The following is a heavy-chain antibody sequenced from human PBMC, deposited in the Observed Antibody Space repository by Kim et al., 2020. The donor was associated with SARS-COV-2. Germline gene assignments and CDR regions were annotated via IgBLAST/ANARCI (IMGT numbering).Heavy chain of an antibody. CDR2: IKQDGSEN. D-gene: IGHD4-17*01. J-gene: IGHJ4*02. Sequence: GGSLRLSCAASGFTFSGNWMTWVRQAPGKGLEWVANIKQDGSENYYVDSVKGRFTISRDNAENSLYLQMNSLRAEDTAVYYCAKHGDWNFEDWGQGTLVTVSS. CDR1: GFTFSGNW. CDR3: AKHGDWNFED. V-gene: IGHV3-7*01.